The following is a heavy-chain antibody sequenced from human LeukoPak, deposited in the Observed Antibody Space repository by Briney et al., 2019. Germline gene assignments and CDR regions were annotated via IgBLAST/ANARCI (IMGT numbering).Heavy chain of an antibody. CDR3: ARDARITITVVLTMGAFDI. D-gene: IGHD3-22*01. CDR2: IYSGGST. V-gene: IGHV3-53*01. J-gene: IGHJ3*02. Sequence: GGSLRLSCAASGFTVSSNYMSWVRQAPGKGLEMVSVIYSGGSTYYAGSVKGRFTISRDNSKNTVYLQMNSLRAEDTAVYYCARDARITITVVLTMGAFDIWGQGTMVTVSS. CDR1: GFTVSSNY.